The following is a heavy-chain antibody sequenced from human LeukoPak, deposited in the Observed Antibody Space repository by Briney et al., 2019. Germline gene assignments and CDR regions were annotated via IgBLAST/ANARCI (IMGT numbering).Heavy chain of an antibody. D-gene: IGHD4-17*01. Sequence: GGSQRLSCAASGFTFSSYWMSWVRQAPGKGLEWVANIKQDGSEKYYVDSVKGRFTISRDNAKNSLYLQMNSLRAEDTAVYYCARDKMTTEKKGASWFDPWGQGTLVTVSS. J-gene: IGHJ5*02. CDR3: ARDKMTTEKKGASWFDP. CDR2: IKQDGSEK. CDR1: GFTFSSYW. V-gene: IGHV3-7*01.